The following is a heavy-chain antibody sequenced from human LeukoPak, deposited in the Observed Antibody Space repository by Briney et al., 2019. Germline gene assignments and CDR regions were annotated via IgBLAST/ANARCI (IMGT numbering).Heavy chain of an antibody. V-gene: IGHV1-2*02. Sequence: SVKVSCKASGYTFTDYYIHWVRQAPGAEVEWMGWITHKSGATKFAQKFQGRVTLTRDTSIRTVYMELSNLIPVDTATYYCVSWAGGNSDVASFDYWGQGTLVTVSS. CDR2: ITHKSGAT. CDR3: VSWAGGNSDVASFDY. D-gene: IGHD2-21*01. J-gene: IGHJ4*02. CDR1: GYTFTDYY.